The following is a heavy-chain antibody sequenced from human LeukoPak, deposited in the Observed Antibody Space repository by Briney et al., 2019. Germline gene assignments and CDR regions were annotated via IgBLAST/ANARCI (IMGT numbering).Heavy chain of an antibody. D-gene: IGHD6-13*01. CDR2: IKSKTDGGTT. Sequence: GGSLRLSCAASGFTFSNAWMSWVRQAPGKGLEWVGRIKSKTDGGTTDYAAPVKGRFTISRDDSKNTLYLKMNSLKTEDTAVYYCTTGSSWYLFDYWGQGTLVTVSS. CDR1: GFTFSNAW. V-gene: IGHV3-15*01. CDR3: TTGSSWYLFDY. J-gene: IGHJ4*02.